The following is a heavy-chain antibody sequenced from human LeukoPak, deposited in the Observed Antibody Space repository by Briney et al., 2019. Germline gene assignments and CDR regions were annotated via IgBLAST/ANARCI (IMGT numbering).Heavy chain of an antibody. CDR1: GFSFSEFG. CDR3: ATITSYSGRDRGFDY. CDR2: IWYDGSRV. J-gene: IGHJ4*02. V-gene: IGHV3-33*01. D-gene: IGHD1-26*01. Sequence: GGSLRLSCAAAGFSFSEFGMRWVRQAPGQGLEWVAIIWYDGSRVYYADSVQGRFTISRDDSQNTVYLQMNSLRAEDTAVYYCATITSYSGRDRGFDYWGQGNLVTVSS.